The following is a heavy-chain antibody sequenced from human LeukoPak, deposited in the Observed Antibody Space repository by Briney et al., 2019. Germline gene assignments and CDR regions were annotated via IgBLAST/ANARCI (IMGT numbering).Heavy chain of an antibody. V-gene: IGHV3-23*01. CDR2: ISGSGGST. Sequence: GGSLRLSCAASGFTFSSYAMSWVRQAPGKGLEWVSAISGSGGSTYYADSVKGRFTISRDNSKNTLHLQMNSLRVDDTAVYYCAKGKARFGEFDYWGRGTLVTVSS. CDR1: GFTFSSYA. J-gene: IGHJ4*02. CDR3: AKGKARFGEFDY. D-gene: IGHD3-10*01.